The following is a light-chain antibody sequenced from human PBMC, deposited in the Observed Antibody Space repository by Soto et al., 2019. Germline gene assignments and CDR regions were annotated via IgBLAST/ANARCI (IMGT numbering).Light chain of an antibody. CDR3: QQYGGSPPSWT. J-gene: IGKJ1*01. CDR1: QRVSSDY. CDR2: TAY. V-gene: IGKV3-20*01. Sequence: ECLLTQSPGTLSLSPGERATLSCRASQRVSSDYLAWYQQKPGQAPRLLIYTAYHRATGIPDRFSGSGSWTDFTLTISRLQPEDVAVYYCQQYGGSPPSWTFGQGTKVEIK.